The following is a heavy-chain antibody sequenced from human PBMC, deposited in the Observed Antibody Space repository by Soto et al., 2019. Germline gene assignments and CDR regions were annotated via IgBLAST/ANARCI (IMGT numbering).Heavy chain of an antibody. J-gene: IGHJ4*02. CDR2: INHSGST. Sequence: SETLSLTCAVYGGSFSGYYWSWIRQPPGKGLEWIGEINHSGSTTYNPSLKSRVTISVDTSKNQFSLKLSSVTAADTAVYYCARGSRGPIFGVVKNYFDYWGQGTLVTVSS. CDR1: GGSFSGYY. D-gene: IGHD3-3*01. CDR3: ARGSRGPIFGVVKNYFDY. V-gene: IGHV4-34*01.